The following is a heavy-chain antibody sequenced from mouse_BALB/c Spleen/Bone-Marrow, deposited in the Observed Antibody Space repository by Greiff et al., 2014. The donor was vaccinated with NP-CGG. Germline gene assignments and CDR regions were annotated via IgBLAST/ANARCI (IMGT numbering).Heavy chain of an antibody. CDR2: INPSSGYT. J-gene: IGHJ2*01. D-gene: IGHD1-1*01. Sequence: QVQLEQSGAELARPGASVRMSCKASGYTFTSYTMHWVKQRPGQGLEWIGYINPSSGYTNYNQKFKDKATLTADKSSSTAYMQRSSLTSEDTAVYYCVRGISTVVPRNCFDYWGQGTTLTVSS. CDR3: VRGISTVVPRNCFDY. V-gene: IGHV1-4*01. CDR1: GYTFTSYT.